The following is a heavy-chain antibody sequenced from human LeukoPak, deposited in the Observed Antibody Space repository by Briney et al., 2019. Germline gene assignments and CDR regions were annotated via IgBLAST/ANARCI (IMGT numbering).Heavy chain of an antibody. CDR2: LSTDSTRE. CDR1: GFTFKSHL. V-gene: IGHV3-74*01. CDR3: ARGERRGPLDY. J-gene: IGHJ4*02. D-gene: IGHD1-1*01. Sequence: PGGSLRLSGAASGFTFKSHLMHWVRQSPGKGLVWVSRLSTDSTRENYADSVKGRFTVSRDNAKNTLYLQLNSLRVDGTAVYYCARGERRGPLDYWGQGTLVTVSS.